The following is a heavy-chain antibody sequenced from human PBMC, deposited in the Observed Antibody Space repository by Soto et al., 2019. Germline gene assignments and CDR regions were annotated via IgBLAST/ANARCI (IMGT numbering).Heavy chain of an antibody. D-gene: IGHD6-6*01. J-gene: IGHJ6*02. Sequence: GGSLRLSCAASGFTFSSYSMNWVRQAPGKGLEWVSSISSSSSYIYYADSVKGRFTISRDNAKNSLYLQMNSLRAEDTAVYYCARDPLVTYYYYYGMDVWGQGTTVTVSS. CDR1: GFTFSSYS. CDR2: ISSSSSYI. V-gene: IGHV3-21*01. CDR3: ARDPLVTYYYYYGMDV.